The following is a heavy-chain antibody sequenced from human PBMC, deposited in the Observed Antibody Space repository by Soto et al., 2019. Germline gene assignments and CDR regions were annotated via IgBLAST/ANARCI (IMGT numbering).Heavy chain of an antibody. CDR1: GFTFTDYW. CDR2: INGNGSST. D-gene: IGHD6-6*01. J-gene: IGHJ4*02. Sequence: EVQLVESGGGLLQPGVSLRLSCAASGFTFTDYWMHWVRQVPGKGLVWVSRINGNGSSTNYADSVKGRFTISRDNAKNTVHLQMNSLRAEDTALFYCARGVRGSYGFDLWGQGTLVTVSS. CDR3: ARGVRGSYGFDL. V-gene: IGHV3-74*01.